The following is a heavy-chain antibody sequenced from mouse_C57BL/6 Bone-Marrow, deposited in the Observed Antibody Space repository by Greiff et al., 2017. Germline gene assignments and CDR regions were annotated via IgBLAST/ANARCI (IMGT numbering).Heavy chain of an antibody. D-gene: IGHD3-2*02. CDR1: GYTFTDYN. V-gene: IGHV1-22*01. J-gene: IGHJ2*01. CDR2: INPNNGGT. Sequence: EVKLVESGPELVKPGASVKMSCKASGYTFTDYNMHWVKQSHGKSLEWIGYINPNNGGTSYNQKFKGKATLTVNKSSSTAYMELRSLTSEDSAVYYCAIDSSGYDYWGQGTTLTVSS. CDR3: AIDSSGYDY.